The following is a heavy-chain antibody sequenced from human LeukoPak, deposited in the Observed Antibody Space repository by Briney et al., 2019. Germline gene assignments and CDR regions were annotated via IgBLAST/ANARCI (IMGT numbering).Heavy chain of an antibody. CDR3: ARRVSYGRYVDY. CDR2: IYYSGST. V-gene: IGHV4-59*12. D-gene: IGHD1-26*01. J-gene: IGHJ4*02. Sequence: SETLSLTCTVSGGSISSYYWSWIRQPPGKGLEWIGYIYYSGSTNYNPSPKSRVTISVDTSKNQFSLKLSSVTAADTAVYYCARRVSYGRYVDYWGQGTLVTVSS. CDR1: GGSISSYY.